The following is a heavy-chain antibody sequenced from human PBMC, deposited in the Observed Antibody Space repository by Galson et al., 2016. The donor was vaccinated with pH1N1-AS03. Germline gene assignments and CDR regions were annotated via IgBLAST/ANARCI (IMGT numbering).Heavy chain of an antibody. V-gene: IGHV5-51*01. Sequence: QSGAEVKKPGESLKISCKTSGYIFTSYWVAWVRHMPGKGLEWMGIIYPGDSDTRYSPSFQGQVTISADRSINTAYPQWSSLMASDTAIYYCARQVRDGYNDYVDYGGQGILVTVSS. CDR2: IYPGDSDT. J-gene: IGHJ4*02. CDR1: GYIFTSYW. CDR3: ARQVRDGYNDYVDY. D-gene: IGHD5-24*01.